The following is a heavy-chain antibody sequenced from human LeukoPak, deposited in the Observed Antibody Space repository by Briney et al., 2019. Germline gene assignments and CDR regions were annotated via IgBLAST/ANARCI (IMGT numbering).Heavy chain of an antibody. D-gene: IGHD2-15*01. Sequence: ASVNVSCKASGYTFTGYYMHWVRQAPGQGLEWMGWINPNSGGTNYAQKFQGRVTMTRDTSISTAYMELSRLRSDDTVVYYCARDRACSGGSCYPSFDYWGQGTLVTVSS. V-gene: IGHV1-2*02. CDR3: ARDRACSGGSCYPSFDY. CDR1: GYTFTGYY. J-gene: IGHJ4*02. CDR2: INPNSGGT.